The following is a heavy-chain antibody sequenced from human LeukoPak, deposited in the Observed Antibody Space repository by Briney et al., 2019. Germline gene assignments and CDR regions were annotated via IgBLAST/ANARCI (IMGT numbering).Heavy chain of an antibody. D-gene: IGHD4-17*01. Sequence: SETLSLSCTVSGGSISSGDYYWSWIRQPPGKGLEWIGYIYYSGGTYYNPSLKSRVTISVDTSKNQFSLKLSSVTAADTAVYYCARVDTVTTQYFDYWGQGTLVTVSS. CDR1: GGSISSGDYY. CDR3: ARVDTVTTQYFDY. V-gene: IGHV4-30-4*08. J-gene: IGHJ4*02. CDR2: IYYSGGT.